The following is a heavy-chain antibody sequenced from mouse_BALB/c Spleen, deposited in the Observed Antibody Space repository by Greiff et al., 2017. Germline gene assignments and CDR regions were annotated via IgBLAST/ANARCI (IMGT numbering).Heavy chain of an antibody. CDR3: ARGDLLWSYAMDY. Sequence: DVMLVESGGGLVQPGGSLKLSCAASGFTFSSYTMSWVRQTPEKRLEWVAYISNGGGSTYYPDTVKGRFTISRDNAKNTLYLQMSSLKSEDTAMYYCARGDLLWSYAMDYWGQGTSVTVSS. J-gene: IGHJ4*01. CDR1: GFTFSSYT. D-gene: IGHD1-1*02. V-gene: IGHV5-12-2*01. CDR2: ISNGGGST.